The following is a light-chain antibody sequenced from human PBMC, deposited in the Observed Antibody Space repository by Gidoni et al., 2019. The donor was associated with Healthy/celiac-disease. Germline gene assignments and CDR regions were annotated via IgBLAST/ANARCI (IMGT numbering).Light chain of an antibody. J-gene: IGKJ4*01. CDR3: QQANSCPLT. V-gene: IGKV1-12*01. CDR1: QGISSW. Sequence: DIHMTQSPSSVSASVGDRVTSPCRASQGISSWLAWYQQKPGKDPKLLIYAASSLQSGVPSRFRGSGAGTDFTLTISSLQPEDVATYYCQQANSCPLTFGGGTKVEIK. CDR2: AAS.